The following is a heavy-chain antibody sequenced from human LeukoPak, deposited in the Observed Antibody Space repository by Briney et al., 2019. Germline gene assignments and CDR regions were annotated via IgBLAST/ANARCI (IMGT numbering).Heavy chain of an antibody. D-gene: IGHD6-6*01. J-gene: IGHJ4*02. Sequence: PSETLPLTCTVSGGSISSYYWIWIRQPAGKGLEWIGRIYSTGSTNYNPSLKSRVTMSVDTSKSQFSLKLSSVTAADTAVYYCARLPHSSSPFDYWGQGTLVTVSS. CDR3: ARLPHSSSPFDY. V-gene: IGHV4-4*07. CDR1: GGSISSYY. CDR2: IYSTGST.